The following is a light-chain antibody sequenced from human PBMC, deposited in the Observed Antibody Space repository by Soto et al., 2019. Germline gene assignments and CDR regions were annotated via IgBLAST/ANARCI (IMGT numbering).Light chain of an antibody. V-gene: IGKV1-5*01. J-gene: IGKJ1*01. CDR1: QTISSW. CDR2: DAS. CDR3: QQYYTYWT. Sequence: DIQMTQSPSTLSASVGDRVTITCRASQTISSWFAWYQQKPGKSPKLLIYDASSLEGGVSSRFSGSGSGTEFPLTLSRLQPDDFATYYCQQYYTYWTFGQGTKVEIK.